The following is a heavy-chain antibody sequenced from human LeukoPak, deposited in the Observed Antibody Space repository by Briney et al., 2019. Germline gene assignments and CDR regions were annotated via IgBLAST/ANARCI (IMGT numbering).Heavy chain of an antibody. D-gene: IGHD6-13*01. CDR1: GGSISSYY. CDR2: IYYSGST. Sequence: SETLSLTCTVSGGSISSYYWSWIRQPPGKGLEWIGYIYYSGSTNYNPSLKSRVTISVDTSKNQFSLKLSSVTAADTAVYYCSRGVRGIAAAGKTYYYYYMDVWGRGTTVTVSS. V-gene: IGHV4-59*08. J-gene: IGHJ6*03. CDR3: SRGVRGIAAAGKTYYYYYMDV.